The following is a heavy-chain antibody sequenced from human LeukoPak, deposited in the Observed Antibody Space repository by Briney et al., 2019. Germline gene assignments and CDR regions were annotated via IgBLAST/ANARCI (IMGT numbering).Heavy chain of an antibody. CDR1: GFTFSTYT. CDR3: ARDSYGMDV. V-gene: IGHV3-30-3*01. Sequence: GGSLRLSCAASGFTFSTYTLHWVRQAPGKGLDWVAVISSDGYNQYYADSVKGRFTISRDNFKDTLYLQMNSLRAEDTAVYYCARDSYGMDVWGQGTTVTVSS. J-gene: IGHJ6*02. CDR2: ISSDGYNQ.